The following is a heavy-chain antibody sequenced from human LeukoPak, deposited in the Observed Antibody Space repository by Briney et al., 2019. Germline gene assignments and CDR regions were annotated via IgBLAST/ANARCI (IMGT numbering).Heavy chain of an antibody. CDR1: GYTFTGYY. CDR3: APSSPYTTGWFYFDY. D-gene: IGHD6-13*01. V-gene: IGHV1-2*02. J-gene: IGHJ4*02. CDR2: INPNSGDT. Sequence: ASVKVSCKASGYTFTGYYMHWVRQAPGQGLEWMGWINPNSGDTNYAQKFQGRVSMTRDTSISTAYLELSRLRSDDTAVYYCAPSSPYTTGWFYFDYWGQGTLVTVSS.